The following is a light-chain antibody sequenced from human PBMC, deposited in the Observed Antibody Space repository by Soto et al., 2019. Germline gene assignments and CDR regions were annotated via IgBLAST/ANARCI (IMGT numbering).Light chain of an antibody. CDR2: GAS. CDR3: QQYYNGPRT. Sequence: EIVMTQSPATLSVSPGEGVTLSCRAGQSVRSNLAWYQQKPGQAPRLLIYGASTRATGIPARFSGSGSGTEFTLSISSLQSEDFAVYYCQQYYNGPRTFGQGTKVDI. J-gene: IGKJ1*01. V-gene: IGKV3-15*01. CDR1: QSVRSN.